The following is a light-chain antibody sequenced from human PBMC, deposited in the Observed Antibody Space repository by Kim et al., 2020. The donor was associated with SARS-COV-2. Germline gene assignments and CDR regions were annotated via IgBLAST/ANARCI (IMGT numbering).Light chain of an antibody. CDR1: TGAVTSDYY. CDR3: LIYYGGDML. Sequence: PGGTVTLTCAFSTGAVTSDYYPNWFQQKPGQAPRTLISSTNKKHPGTPARFSGSLLGGKAALTLSGVQPEDEAEYYCLIYYGGDMLFGGGTKLTVL. V-gene: IGLV7-43*01. J-gene: IGLJ3*02. CDR2: STN.